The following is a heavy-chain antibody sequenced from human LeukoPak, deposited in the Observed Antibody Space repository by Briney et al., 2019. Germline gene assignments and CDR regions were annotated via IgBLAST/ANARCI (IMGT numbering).Heavy chain of an antibody. J-gene: IGHJ2*01. D-gene: IGHD5-18*01. CDR2: ISHSGNT. CDR3: ARGPSFGDSSRFDL. Sequence: SETLSLTWSVSGGSIDRGGYYWAWIRQLPGKGLEWIGFISHSGNTYYNSSLKSRVIMSVDTSKNQFTLILSSVTAADTALYYSARGPSFGDSSRFDLWGRGTLVIVSS. CDR1: GGSIDRGGYY. V-gene: IGHV4-31*02.